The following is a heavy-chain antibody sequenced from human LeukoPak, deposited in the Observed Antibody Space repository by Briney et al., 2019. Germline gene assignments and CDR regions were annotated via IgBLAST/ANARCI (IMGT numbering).Heavy chain of an antibody. V-gene: IGHV3-48*03. CDR2: ISTSGGTI. Sequence: GGSLRLSCAASGLTFSTYEMNWVRQAPGKGLEWVSYISTSGGTIYYADSVKGRFTISRDNAKNSLYLQMNSLRTEDTAIYYCARKSSGWYGYFDLWGRGTLVPVSS. CDR3: ARKSSGWYGYFDL. D-gene: IGHD6-19*01. J-gene: IGHJ2*01. CDR1: GLTFSTYE.